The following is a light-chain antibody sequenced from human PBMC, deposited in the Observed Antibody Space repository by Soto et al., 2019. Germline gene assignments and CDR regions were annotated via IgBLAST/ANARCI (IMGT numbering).Light chain of an antibody. CDR2: GAT. J-gene: IGKJ1*01. Sequence: DIQMTQSPSSVSASVGDRVTITCRASQDISRWLAWYQQKPGKAPNLLIYGATTLQTGVPSRVSGSGSGTDFTLTISSLQPEDFATYSCQQANSLPPTFGQGTKVEIK. CDR1: QDISRW. CDR3: QQANSLPPT. V-gene: IGKV1-12*01.